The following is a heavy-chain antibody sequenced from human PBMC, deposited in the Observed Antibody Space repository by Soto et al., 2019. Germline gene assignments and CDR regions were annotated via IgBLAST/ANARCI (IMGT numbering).Heavy chain of an antibody. CDR1: GFTFSNYE. CDR2: ISNNGAHT. Sequence: GGSLRLSCAASGFTFSNYEMHWVRQAPGKGLEYVSGISNNGAHTDYAKSVKGRFTISRDNSENTLYLQMGSLRAEDMALYYCARDVANYPSDGDSTEYYYYMDVWGKGTTVTVS. CDR3: ARDVANYPSDGDSTEYYYYMDV. V-gene: IGHV3-64*01. D-gene: IGHD4-17*01. J-gene: IGHJ6*03.